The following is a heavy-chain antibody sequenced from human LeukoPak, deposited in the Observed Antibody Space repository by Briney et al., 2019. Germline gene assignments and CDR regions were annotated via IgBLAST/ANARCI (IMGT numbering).Heavy chain of an antibody. CDR1: GGSISSSSYY. CDR3: ARQALDIVLMVYAMGGYYFDY. CDR2: IYYSGST. V-gene: IGHV4-39*01. Sequence: SETLSLTCTVSGGSISSSSYYWGWIRQPPGKGLEWIGSIYYSGSTYYNPSLKSRVTISVDTSKNQFSLKLSSVTAADTAVYYCARQALDIVLMVYAMGGYYFDYWGQGTLVTLSS. D-gene: IGHD2-8*01. J-gene: IGHJ4*02.